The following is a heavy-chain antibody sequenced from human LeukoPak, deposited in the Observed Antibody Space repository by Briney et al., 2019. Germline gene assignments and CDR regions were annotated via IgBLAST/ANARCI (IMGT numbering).Heavy chain of an antibody. CDR2: IYYSGST. Sequence: SETLPLTCTVSGGSISSSSYYWGWIRQPPGKGLEWIGSIYYSGSTYYNPSLKSRVTISVDTSKNQFSLKLSSVTAADTAVYYCASPGVAATTWGAFDIWGQGTMVTVSS. D-gene: IGHD2-15*01. V-gene: IGHV4-39*01. J-gene: IGHJ3*02. CDR1: GGSISSSSYY. CDR3: ASPGVAATTWGAFDI.